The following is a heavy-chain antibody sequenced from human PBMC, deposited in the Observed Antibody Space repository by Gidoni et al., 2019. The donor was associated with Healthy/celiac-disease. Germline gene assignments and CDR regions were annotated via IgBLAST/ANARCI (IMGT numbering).Heavy chain of an antibody. Sequence: EVPLLESVGGLVQLGGSLRLSCAASGFTFSSYSMSWVRQAPGKGLEWVVAISSSGGSTYYADPVKGRIPNSRDKSKNTMNLQMNSQRAEDTAVYYCAKGGSSSWFDYWGQGTLVTVSS. V-gene: IGHV3-23*01. J-gene: IGHJ4*02. CDR2: ISSSGGST. D-gene: IGHD6-13*01. CDR1: GFTFSSYS. CDR3: AKGGSSSWFDY.